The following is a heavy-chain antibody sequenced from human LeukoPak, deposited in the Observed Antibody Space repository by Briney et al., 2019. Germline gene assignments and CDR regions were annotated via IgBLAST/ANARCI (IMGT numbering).Heavy chain of an antibody. V-gene: IGHV4-59*08. Sequence: PSETLSLTCTVSGGSISSYYWSWIRQPPGKGLEWIGSIYYSGSTYYNPSLKSRVTISVDTSKNQFSLKLSSVTAADTAVYYCARLREDWFDPWGQGTLVTVSS. J-gene: IGHJ5*02. CDR1: GGSISSYY. D-gene: IGHD3-3*01. CDR3: ARLREDWFDP. CDR2: IYYSGST.